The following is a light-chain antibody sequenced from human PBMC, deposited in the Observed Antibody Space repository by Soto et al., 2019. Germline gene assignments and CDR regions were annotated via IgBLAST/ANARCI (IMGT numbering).Light chain of an antibody. CDR3: SSYTGFSTDIL. Sequence: QSALTQPASVSGSPGQSITISCTGTSSDVGSYTFVSWYQHHAGTAPKLIIYQVTNRPSGVSDRFSASKSGDTASLTISGLQAEDEAIYYCSSYTGFSTDILFGGGTKLTVL. CDR1: SSDVGSYTF. CDR2: QVT. J-gene: IGLJ2*01. V-gene: IGLV2-14*01.